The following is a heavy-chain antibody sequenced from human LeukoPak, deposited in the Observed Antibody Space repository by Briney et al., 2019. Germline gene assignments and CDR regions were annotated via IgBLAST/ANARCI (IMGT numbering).Heavy chain of an antibody. Sequence: SETLSLTCAVYGGSFNGYYWSWIRQPPGKGLEWIGEINHSGSTNYNPSLKSRVTISVDTSKNQFSLKLSSVTAADTAVYYCARGNDSSGYFKRSFDYWGQGTLVTVSS. V-gene: IGHV4-34*01. D-gene: IGHD3-22*01. CDR3: ARGNDSSGYFKRSFDY. J-gene: IGHJ4*02. CDR2: INHSGST. CDR1: GGSFNGYY.